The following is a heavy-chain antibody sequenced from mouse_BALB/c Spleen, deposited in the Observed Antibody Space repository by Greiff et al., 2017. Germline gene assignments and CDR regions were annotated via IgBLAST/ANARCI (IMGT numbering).Heavy chain of an antibody. CDR2: ISSGGST. Sequence: DVHLVESGGGLVKPGGSLKLSCAASGFTFSSYAMSWVRQTPEKRLEWVASISSGGSTYYPDSVKGRFTISRDNARNILYLQMSSLRSEDTAMYYCARGTTATSPFAYWGQGTLVTVSA. CDR3: ARGTTATSPFAY. J-gene: IGHJ3*01. CDR1: GFTFSSYA. D-gene: IGHD1-2*01. V-gene: IGHV5-6-5*01.